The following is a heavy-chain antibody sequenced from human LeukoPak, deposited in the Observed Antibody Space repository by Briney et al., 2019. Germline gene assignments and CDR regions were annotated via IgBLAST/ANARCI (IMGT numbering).Heavy chain of an antibody. CDR3: ARASPSDAFDI. V-gene: IGHV4-61*01. Sequence: SETLSLTCTVSGGSVSSGSYYWSWIRQPPGKGLEWIGYIYYSGSTYYNPSLKSRVTISVDTSKNQFSLKLSSVTAADTAVYYCARASPSDAFDIWGQGTMVTVSS. J-gene: IGHJ3*02. CDR1: GGSVSSGSYY. CDR2: IYYSGST.